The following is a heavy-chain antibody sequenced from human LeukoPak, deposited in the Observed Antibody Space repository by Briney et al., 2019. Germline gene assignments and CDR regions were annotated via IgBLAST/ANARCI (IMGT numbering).Heavy chain of an antibody. D-gene: IGHD5-24*01. CDR1: GFTFSSYA. CDR3: AKSRESDRDY. Sequence: GGSLRLSCAASGFTFSSYAMGWVRQAPGKGLEWVSTISGSGGSTYYADSVKGRFTISRDNSKNTLYLQMNSLRAEDTAVYYCAKSRESDRDYWGQGTLVTVSS. J-gene: IGHJ4*02. V-gene: IGHV3-23*01. CDR2: ISGSGGST.